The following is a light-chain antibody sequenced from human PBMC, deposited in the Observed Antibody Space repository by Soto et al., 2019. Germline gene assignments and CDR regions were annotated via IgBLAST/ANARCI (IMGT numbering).Light chain of an antibody. V-gene: IGLV2-11*01. CDR1: SSDVGGYNY. J-gene: IGLJ1*01. Sequence: QSVLTQPRSVSGSPGQSVTISCTGASSDVGGYNYVSWYQQHPGKAPKLMIYDVSKRPSGVPDRFSGSKSGTSASLAITGLQAEDEADYYCQSSDSSLNVFGTGTKLTVL. CDR2: DVS. CDR3: QSSDSSLNV.